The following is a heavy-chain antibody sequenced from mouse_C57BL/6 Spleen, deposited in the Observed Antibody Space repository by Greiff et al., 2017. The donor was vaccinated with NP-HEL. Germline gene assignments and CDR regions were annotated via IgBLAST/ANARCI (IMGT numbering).Heavy chain of an antibody. CDR1: GFTFSSYA. V-gene: IGHV5-4*03. Sequence: EVKLLESGGGLVKPGGSLKLSCAASGFTFSSYAMSWVRQTPEKRLEWVATISDGGSYTYYPDNVKGRFTISRDNAKNNLYLQMSHLKSEDTAMYYCARGYYGSSYEAWFAYWGQGTLVTVSA. D-gene: IGHD1-1*01. CDR3: ARGYYGSSYEAWFAY. J-gene: IGHJ3*01. CDR2: ISDGGSYT.